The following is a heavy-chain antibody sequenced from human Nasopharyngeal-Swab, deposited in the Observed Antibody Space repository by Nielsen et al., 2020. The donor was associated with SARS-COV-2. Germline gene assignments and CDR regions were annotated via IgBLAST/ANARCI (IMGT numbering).Heavy chain of an antibody. Sequence: GGSLRLSCAASGFTFSDYYMSWIRQAPGKGLEWVSYISSSGSTIYYADSVKGRFTICRDNAKNSLYLQMNSLRAEDTAVYYCAREGYCSSTSCLHFDYWGQGTLVTVSS. CDR1: GFTFSDYY. J-gene: IGHJ4*02. CDR3: AREGYCSSTSCLHFDY. D-gene: IGHD2-2*01. CDR2: ISSSGSTI. V-gene: IGHV3-11*04.